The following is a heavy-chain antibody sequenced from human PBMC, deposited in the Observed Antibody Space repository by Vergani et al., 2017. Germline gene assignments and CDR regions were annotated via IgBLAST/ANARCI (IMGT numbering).Heavy chain of an antibody. D-gene: IGHD6-19*01. CDR2: IHYSENT. J-gene: IGHJ5*02. Sequence: QVQLQESGPGLVKSSETLSLTCSVSFDSIRNLYCNWIRQPPGKGLEWIGSIHYSENTNYKPSLKTRVTISVDTSKNQFSLTLTSVTAADTALYYCASDTHSGQRADRWGQGILVTVTS. CDR3: ASDTHSGQRADR. CDR1: FDSIRNLY. V-gene: IGHV4-59*11.